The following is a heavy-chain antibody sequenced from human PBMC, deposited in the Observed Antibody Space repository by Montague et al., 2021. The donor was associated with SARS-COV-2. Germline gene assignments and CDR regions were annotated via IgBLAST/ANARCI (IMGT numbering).Heavy chain of an antibody. Sequence: SETLSLTCTVSGGSISSSSYYWGWIRQPPGKGLERIGSIYYSGSTYYNPSLKSRVTKSVDTSKNQFSLKLSSVTAADTAVYYCVEIVGAADYWGQGTLVTVSS. CDR2: IYYSGST. J-gene: IGHJ4*02. CDR3: VEIVGAADY. V-gene: IGHV4-39*01. CDR1: GGSISSSSYY. D-gene: IGHD1-26*01.